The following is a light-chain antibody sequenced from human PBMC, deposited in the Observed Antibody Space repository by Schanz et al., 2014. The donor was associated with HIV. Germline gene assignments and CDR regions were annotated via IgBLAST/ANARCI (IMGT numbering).Light chain of an antibody. CDR2: NTY. Sequence: QSVLTQPPSASGTPGQRVTISCSGSSSNFRSNAVNWYQQLPGTAPKLVIYNTYHRPSGVPDRFSGSKSGTSASLAISGLRSEDEADYYCAAWDDSLSGWVFGGGTKLTVL. CDR3: AAWDDSLSGWV. J-gene: IGLJ3*02. CDR1: SSNFRSNA. V-gene: IGLV1-47*02.